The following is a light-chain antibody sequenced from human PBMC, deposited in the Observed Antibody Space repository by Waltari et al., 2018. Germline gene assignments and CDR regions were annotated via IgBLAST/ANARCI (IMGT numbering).Light chain of an antibody. CDR2: GAS. CDR3: QQYNNWPGG. V-gene: IGKV3-15*01. CDR1: QFVSNN. Sequence: ETVMKQSPVTLSVSPGESVTLSCTTSQFVSNNLAWYQQKPGQPPRLLRYGASTRATGVPARFSGSGSGTSVTLTISSLQSEDFGLYYCQQYNNWPGGFGPGTKVDVE. J-gene: IGKJ3*01.